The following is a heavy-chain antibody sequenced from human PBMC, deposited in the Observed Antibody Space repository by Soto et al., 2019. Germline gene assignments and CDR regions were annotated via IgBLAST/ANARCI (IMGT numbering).Heavy chain of an antibody. CDR3: ARVANIAARPIWFDP. J-gene: IGHJ5*02. V-gene: IGHV1-2*02. CDR1: GYTFTGYY. CDR2: INPNSGGT. Sequence: ASVKVSCKASGYTFTGYYMHWVRQAPGQGLEWMGWINPNSGGTNYAQKFQGRVTMTRDTSISTAYMELSRLRSDDTAVYYCARVANIAARPIWFDPWGQGTLVTVSS. D-gene: IGHD6-6*01.